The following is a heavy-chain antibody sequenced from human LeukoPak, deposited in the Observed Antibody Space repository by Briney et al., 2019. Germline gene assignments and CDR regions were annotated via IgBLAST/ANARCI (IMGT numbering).Heavy chain of an antibody. V-gene: IGHV3-74*01. D-gene: IGHD3-22*01. CDR1: GFTFTNYW. CDR3: ARGGYYYDPRQD. CDR2: ISNDGSST. Sequence: AGGSLRLSCAASGFTFTNYWMHWVRHVPGRGLVWVSRISNDGSSTDYADSVKGRFTISRDSAKNTLYLQMNSLRAEDTAVYYCARGGYYYDPRQDWGQGTLVTVSS. J-gene: IGHJ4*02.